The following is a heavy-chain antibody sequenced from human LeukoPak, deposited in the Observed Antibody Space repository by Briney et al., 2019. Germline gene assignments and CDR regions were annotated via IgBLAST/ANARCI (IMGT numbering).Heavy chain of an antibody. CDR2: INPNSGGT. Sequence: ASVKVSCKASGYTFAGYYMHWVRQAPGQGLEWMGWINPNSGGTNYAQKFQGRVTMTRGTSISTAYMELSRLRSDDTAVYYCARESVRRGVVVAATRFWFDPWGQGTLVTVSS. V-gene: IGHV1-2*02. D-gene: IGHD2-15*01. CDR1: GYTFAGYY. CDR3: ARESVRRGVVVAATRFWFDP. J-gene: IGHJ5*02.